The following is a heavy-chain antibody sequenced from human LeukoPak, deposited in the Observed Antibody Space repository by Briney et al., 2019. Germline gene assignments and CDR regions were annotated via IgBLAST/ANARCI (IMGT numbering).Heavy chain of an antibody. CDR3: ARDPVTTPLDY. CDR1: GYSISSGYY. V-gene: IGHV4-4*07. Sequence: PSETLSLTCAVSGYSISSGYYWSWTRQPAGEGLEWIGRIYTSGSTNYNPSLKSRVTMSVDTSKNQFSLKLSSVPAADTAVYYCARDPVTTPLDYWGQGTLVTVSS. D-gene: IGHD4-11*01. J-gene: IGHJ4*02. CDR2: IYTSGST.